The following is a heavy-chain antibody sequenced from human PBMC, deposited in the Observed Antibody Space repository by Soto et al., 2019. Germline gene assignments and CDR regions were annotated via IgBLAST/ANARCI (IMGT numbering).Heavy chain of an antibody. CDR3: ATSAKGITIFGVVIPARAFDI. CDR2: INPRGGRT. V-gene: IGHV1-46*01. D-gene: IGHD3-3*01. CDR1: GYTFTSYY. Sequence: GASVKVSCKASGYTFTSYYMHWVRQAPGQGLEWMGIINPRGGRTSYAQKFQGRVTMTEDTSTDTAYMELSSLRPEDTAVYYCATSAKGITIFGVVIPARAFDIWGQGTMVTVSS. J-gene: IGHJ3*02.